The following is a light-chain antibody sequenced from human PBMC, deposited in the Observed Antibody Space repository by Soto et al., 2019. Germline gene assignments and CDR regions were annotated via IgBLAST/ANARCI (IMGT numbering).Light chain of an antibody. J-gene: IGKJ1*01. V-gene: IGKV3-15*01. Sequence: EIMMTQTPATLSVFPGERATLCCRASQSVSSSLAWYQQNPGQAPRLLIYGASTRATGIPARFSGSGSGTEFTLTIISLQSEDFAVYYGEQYNNWCTFGQRTTVDIK. CDR2: GAS. CDR1: QSVSSS. CDR3: EQYNNWCT.